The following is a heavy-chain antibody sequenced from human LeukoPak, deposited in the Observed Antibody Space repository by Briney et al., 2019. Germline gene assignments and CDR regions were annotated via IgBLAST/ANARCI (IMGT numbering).Heavy chain of an antibody. V-gene: IGHV3-21*01. CDR3: AREIVSSNSFDN. Sequence: GGSLRLSCAASGFTFSRDWMHWVRQAPGKGLVWVSSISSSSSYIYYADSVKGRFTISRDNAKNSLYLQMNSLRAVDTAVHYCAREIVSSNSFDNWGQGTLVTVSS. D-gene: IGHD2-2*01. CDR1: GFTFSRDW. CDR2: ISSSSSYI. J-gene: IGHJ4*02.